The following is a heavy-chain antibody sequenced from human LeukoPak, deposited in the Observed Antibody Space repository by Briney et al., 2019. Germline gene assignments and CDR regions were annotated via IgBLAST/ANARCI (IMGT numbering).Heavy chain of an antibody. CDR1: GYTFTSYD. CDR3: ARMGGDWNDPILSYYYYMDV. J-gene: IGHJ6*03. V-gene: IGHV1-8*03. Sequence: GASVKVSCKASGYTFTSYDINWVRQATGQGLEWMGWMNPNSGNTGYAQKFQGRVTITRNTSISTAYMELSSLRSEDTAVYYCARMGGDWNDPILSYYYYMDVWGKGTTVTVSS. D-gene: IGHD1-1*01. CDR2: MNPNSGNT.